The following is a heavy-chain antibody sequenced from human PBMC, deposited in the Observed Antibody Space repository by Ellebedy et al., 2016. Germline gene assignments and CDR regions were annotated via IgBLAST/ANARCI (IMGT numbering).Heavy chain of an antibody. CDR2: ISYDGSNK. V-gene: IGHV3-30*19. CDR3: ARSTELGYCSSNSCYGGVWFDP. CDR1: GFTFSSYG. J-gene: IGHJ5*02. Sequence: GGSLRLXXAASGFTFSSYGMHWVRQAPGKGLEWVAVISYDGSNKYYADSVKGRFTISRDNSKNTLYLQMNSLRSEDTAVYYCARSTELGYCSSNSCYGGVWFDPWGQGTLVTVSS. D-gene: IGHD2-2*01.